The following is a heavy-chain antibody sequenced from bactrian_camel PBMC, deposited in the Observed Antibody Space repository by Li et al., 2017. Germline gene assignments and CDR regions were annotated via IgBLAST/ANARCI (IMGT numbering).Heavy chain of an antibody. D-gene: IGHD2*01. Sequence: VQLVESGGGSVQAGGSLRLACAHSGLGYRRNFMGWFRQAPGKEREGVAATYRRVGSTVYADSVKGRFTMSHDVAENRLYLEMNSLKPDDTGMYHCGASFVGNGNVCAALRANYFGSWGQGTQVTVS. CDR1: GLGYRRNF. V-gene: IGHV3S59*01. J-gene: IGHJ6*01. CDR3: GASFVGNGNVCAALRANYFGS. CDR2: TYRRVGST.